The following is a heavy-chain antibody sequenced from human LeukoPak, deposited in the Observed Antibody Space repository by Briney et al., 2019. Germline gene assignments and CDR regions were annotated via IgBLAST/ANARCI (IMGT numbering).Heavy chain of an antibody. CDR2: INHSGST. D-gene: IGHD6-13*01. CDR1: GGSFSGYY. Sequence: SETLSLTCAVYGGSFSGYYWSWIRQPPGKGLEWIGEINHSGSTNYNPSLKSRVTISVDTSKNQFSPKLSSVTAADTAVYYCARDAYSSSWRGPGFDYWGQGTLVTVSS. J-gene: IGHJ4*02. V-gene: IGHV4-34*01. CDR3: ARDAYSSSWRGPGFDY.